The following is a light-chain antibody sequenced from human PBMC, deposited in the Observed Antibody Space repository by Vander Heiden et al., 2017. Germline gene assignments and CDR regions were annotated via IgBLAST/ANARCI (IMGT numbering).Light chain of an antibody. V-gene: IGLV2-23*02. Sequence: QSALTQPASVSGSPGQSITISCTGTSHDVGKFNLVSWYQHHPGKAPKLIIYEVYKRPSGVSDRFSGSKYDNTASLTISGLQAEDEADYYCCSYAGSRPNWVFGGGTKLTVL. J-gene: IGLJ3*02. CDR3: CSYAGSRPNWV. CDR2: EVY. CDR1: SHDVGKFNL.